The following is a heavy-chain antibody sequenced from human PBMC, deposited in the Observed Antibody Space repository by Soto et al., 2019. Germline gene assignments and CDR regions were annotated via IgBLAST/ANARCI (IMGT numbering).Heavy chain of an antibody. D-gene: IGHD4-17*01. CDR3: ANDPNTVTTGWYFDL. J-gene: IGHJ2*01. V-gene: IGHV3-23*01. CDR2: IRDSGGDT. CDR1: GLTFSNYD. Sequence: VELLESGGGLVQPGGSLRLSCRASGLTFSNYDMTWVRQVPGKGLEWVSSIRDSGGDTFYVDSVKGRFTISRANSKNTMYLQMNSLKIEDSAFYYCANDPNTVTTGWYFDLWGRGTLVTVSS.